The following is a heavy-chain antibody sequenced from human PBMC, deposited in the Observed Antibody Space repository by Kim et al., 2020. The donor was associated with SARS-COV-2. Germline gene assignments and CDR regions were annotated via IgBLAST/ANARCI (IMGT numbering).Heavy chain of an antibody. V-gene: IGHV3-30*18. D-gene: IGHD2-2*01. J-gene: IGHJ4*02. CDR2: ISYDGSNK. CDR1: GFTFSSYG. CDR3: AKDGALWVVVPAHNDY. Sequence: GGSLRLSCAASGFTFSSYGMHWVRQAPGKGLEWVAVISYDGSNKYYADSVKGRFTISRDNSKNTLYLQMNSLRAEDTAVYYCAKDGALWVVVPAHNDYWGQGTLVTVSS.